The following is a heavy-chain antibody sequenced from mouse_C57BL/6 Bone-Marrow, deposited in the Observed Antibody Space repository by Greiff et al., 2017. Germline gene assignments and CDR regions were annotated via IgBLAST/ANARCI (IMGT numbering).Heavy chain of an antibody. CDR3: ARERGLLLFAY. CDR1: GYTFTDYY. D-gene: IGHD2-3*01. Sequence: EVQLVESGPVLVKPGASVKMSCKASGYTFTDYYMNWVKQSHGKSLEWIGVINPYNGGTSYNQKFKGKATLTVDKSSSTAYMELNSLTSEDSAVYYCARERGLLLFAYWGQGTLVTVSA. J-gene: IGHJ3*01. CDR2: INPYNGGT. V-gene: IGHV1-19*01.